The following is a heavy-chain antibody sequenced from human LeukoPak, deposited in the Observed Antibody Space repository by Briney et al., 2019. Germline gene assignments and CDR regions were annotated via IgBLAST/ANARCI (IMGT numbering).Heavy chain of an antibody. CDR2: IYPGDSDT. J-gene: IGHJ3*02. D-gene: IGHD2-2*01. CDR1: GYSFTSYW. CDR3: ARLGLGSCSSTSCYVGAFDI. Sequence: GESLKISCKGSGYSFTSYWIGWVRQMPGKGLEWMGIIYPGDSDTRYSPSFQGQVSISADKSISTAYLQWSSLKASDTAMYYCARLGLGSCSSTSCYVGAFDIWGQGTMVTVSS. V-gene: IGHV5-51*01.